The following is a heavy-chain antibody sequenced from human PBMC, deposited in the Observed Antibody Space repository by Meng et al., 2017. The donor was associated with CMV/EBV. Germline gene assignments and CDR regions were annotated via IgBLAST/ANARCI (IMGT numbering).Heavy chain of an antibody. CDR3: ARVKCSSTSRYIRDYYYGMDV. V-gene: IGHV3-21*01. CDR2: ISSSSSYI. D-gene: IGHD2-2*02. Sequence: GESLKISCAASGFTFSSYSMNWVRQAPWKGLEWVSSISSSSSYIYYADSVKGRFTISRDNAKNSLYLQMNSLRAEDTAVYYCARVKCSSTSRYIRDYYYGMDVWGQGTTVTVSS. CDR1: GFTFSSYS. J-gene: IGHJ6*02.